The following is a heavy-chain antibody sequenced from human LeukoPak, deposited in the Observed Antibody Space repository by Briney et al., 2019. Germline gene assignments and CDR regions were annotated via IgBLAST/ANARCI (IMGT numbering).Heavy chain of an antibody. CDR1: GFTFSSYS. CDR3: ARDLNWAFDI. V-gene: IGHV3-48*01. J-gene: IGHJ3*02. CDR2: ITSSSSSI. Sequence: QTGGSLRLSCAASGFTFSSYSMNWVRQAPGKGLEWVSYITSSSSSIQYADSVKGRFTISRDNAKNSLFLQMNSLRAEDTAVYYCARDLNWAFDIWGQGTMVTVSS.